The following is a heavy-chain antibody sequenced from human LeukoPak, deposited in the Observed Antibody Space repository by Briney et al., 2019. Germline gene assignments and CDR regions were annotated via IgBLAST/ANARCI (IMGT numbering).Heavy chain of an antibody. J-gene: IGHJ4*02. V-gene: IGHV3-21*01. CDR2: ISSSSSYI. D-gene: IGHD1-26*01. Sequence: GGSLRLSCAASGFTFSSYSMNWVRQAPGKGLEWVSSISSSSSYIYYADSVKGRFTISRGNAKNSLYLQMNSLRAEDTAVYYCASRGIVGATARAGGYWGQGTLVTVSS. CDR1: GFTFSSYS. CDR3: ASRGIVGATARAGGY.